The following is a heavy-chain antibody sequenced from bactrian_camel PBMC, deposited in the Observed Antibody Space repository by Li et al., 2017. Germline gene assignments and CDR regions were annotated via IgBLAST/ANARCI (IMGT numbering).Heavy chain of an antibody. Sequence: HVQLVESGGGSVSAGGSLRLSCATSRDTYSGNCMGWFRQAPGKEREGVAAIAIGGESTYIGDSVKGRFTISQDYAKNTIYLHMNNLQPEHTAIYYCATATDCRWTGYPTWTLAANYWGQGTQVTVS. D-gene: IGHD1*01. CDR2: IAIGGEST. CDR1: RDTYSGNC. V-gene: IGHV3S53*01. CDR3: ATATDCRWTGYPTWTLAANY. J-gene: IGHJ4*01.